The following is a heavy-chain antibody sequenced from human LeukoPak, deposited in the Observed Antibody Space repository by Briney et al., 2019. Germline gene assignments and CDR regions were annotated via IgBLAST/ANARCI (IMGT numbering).Heavy chain of an antibody. Sequence: PGGSLRLSCAASGFTFSSYAMHWVRQAPGKGLEWVAVISYDGSNKYYADSVKGRFTISRDNSKNTLYLQMNSLRAEDTAVYYCARGGFYDILTGYYTTYYYGMDVWGQGTTVTVSS. V-gene: IGHV3-30-3*01. CDR3: ARGGFYDILTGYYTTYYYGMDV. J-gene: IGHJ6*02. CDR2: ISYDGSNK. CDR1: GFTFSSYA. D-gene: IGHD3-9*01.